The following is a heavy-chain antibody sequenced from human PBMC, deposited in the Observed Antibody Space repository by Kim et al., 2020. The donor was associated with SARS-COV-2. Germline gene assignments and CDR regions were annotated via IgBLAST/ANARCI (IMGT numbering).Heavy chain of an antibody. CDR2: MNPNSGNT. D-gene: IGHD2-2*01. V-gene: IGHV1-8*01. Sequence: ASVKVSCKASGYTFTSYDINWVRQATGQGLEWMGWMNPNSGNTGYAQKFQGRVTMTRNTSISTAYMELSSLRSEDTAVYYCARGSGGPGAYCSSTSCYGNSYYYYYMDVWGKGTTVTVSS. CDR1: GYTFTSYD. J-gene: IGHJ6*03. CDR3: ARGSGGPGAYCSSTSCYGNSYYYYYMDV.